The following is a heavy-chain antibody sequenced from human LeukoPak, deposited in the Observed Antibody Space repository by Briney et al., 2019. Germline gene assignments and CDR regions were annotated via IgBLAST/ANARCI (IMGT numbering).Heavy chain of an antibody. CDR3: ARQSTNWFDP. V-gene: IGHV1-8*01. CDR1: GYTFTSYD. CDR2: MNPNSGNT. J-gene: IGHJ5*02. Sequence: ASVKVSCKASGYTFTSYDINWVRQATGQGLEWMGWMNPNSGNTGYAQRFQGRVTMTRDTSISTAYMELTRLRSDDTAVYYCARQSTNWFDPWGQGTLVTVSS.